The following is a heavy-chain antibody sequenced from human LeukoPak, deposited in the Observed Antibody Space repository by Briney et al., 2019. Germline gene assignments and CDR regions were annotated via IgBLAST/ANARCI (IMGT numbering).Heavy chain of an antibody. D-gene: IGHD1-26*01. V-gene: IGHV1-2*02. J-gene: IGHJ3*02. CDR2: INPNTGDP. CDR1: GYTFTGYY. CDR3: ARDGRIVGATMGAFDI. Sequence: ASVKVSCKASGYTFTGYYMHWGRQAPGQGLEWMGWINPNTGDPNYAQNFQGRVTMTRDTSISTSYMELNGLKSDDTALYYCARDGRIVGATMGAFDIWGQGTMVTVSS.